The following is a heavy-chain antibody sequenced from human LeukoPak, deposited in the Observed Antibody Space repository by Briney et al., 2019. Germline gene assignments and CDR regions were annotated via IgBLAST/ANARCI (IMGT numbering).Heavy chain of an antibody. CDR2: ISSSSTI. CDR3: ARGGLLRGDY. D-gene: IGHD3-10*01. J-gene: IGHJ4*02. Sequence: GSLRLSCAASGFTFSSYSMNWVRQAPGKGLEWVSYISSSSTIYYADSVKGRFTISRDNAKNSLYLQMNSLRAEDTAVYYCARGGLLRGDYWGQGTLVTVSS. CDR1: GFTFSSYS. V-gene: IGHV3-48*01.